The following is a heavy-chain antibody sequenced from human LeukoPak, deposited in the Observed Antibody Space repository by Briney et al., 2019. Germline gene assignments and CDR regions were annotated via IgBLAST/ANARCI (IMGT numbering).Heavy chain of an antibody. V-gene: IGHV6-1*01. CDR3: ARVAVSGTDWFDP. CDR1: GDSVSSNSAA. Sequence: SQTLSLTCAISGDSVSSNSAAWSWIRQSPSRGLEWLGRTYYRSMWYNDYAVFVKSRITINPDTSKNQFSLQLNSVTPEDTAVYYCARVAVSGTDWFDPWGQGTLVTVSS. J-gene: IGHJ5*02. CDR2: TYYRSMWYN. D-gene: IGHD6-19*01.